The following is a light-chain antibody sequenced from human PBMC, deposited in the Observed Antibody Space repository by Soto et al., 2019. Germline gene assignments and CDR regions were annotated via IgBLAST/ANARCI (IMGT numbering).Light chain of an antibody. J-gene: IGKJ1*01. CDR3: QQYNTYSPERT. CDR2: NAD. V-gene: IGKV1-5*01. CDR1: QDINRW. Sequence: DIQMTQSPSTLSASVGDRVTITCRASQDINRWLAWYQQKPGKAPKILIYNADTLESGVPSRFSGSGSGTEFTLTISSLQPDDFATYYCQQYNTYSPERTFGQGTKVDIK.